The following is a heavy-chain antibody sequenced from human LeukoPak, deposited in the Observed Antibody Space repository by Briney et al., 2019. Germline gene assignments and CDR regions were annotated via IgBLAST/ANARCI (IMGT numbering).Heavy chain of an antibody. Sequence: GGSLRLSCAASGFTFSSYGMHWVRQAPGKGLEWVAVIWYDGSNKYYAASVKGRFTISRDNSKNTLYLQMNSLRAEDTAVYYCAKASNYGSGSYYPRGVDYWGQGTLVTVSS. CDR3: AKASNYGSGSYYPRGVDY. CDR1: GFTFSSYG. D-gene: IGHD3-10*01. V-gene: IGHV3-33*06. CDR2: IWYDGSNK. J-gene: IGHJ4*02.